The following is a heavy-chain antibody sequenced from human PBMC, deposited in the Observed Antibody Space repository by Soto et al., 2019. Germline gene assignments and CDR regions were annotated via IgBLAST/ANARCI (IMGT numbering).Heavy chain of an antibody. Sequence: GGSLRLSCAASGFTVSSHYMSWVRQAPGKGLEWVSVIYTGGNTYYADSVKGRFTISRENSKNMLYLQMNSLGAEDTAVYYCARSVPMVRGVPVYYYDGMDVWGQGTTVTVSS. V-gene: IGHV3-53*01. D-gene: IGHD3-10*01. CDR2: IYTGGNT. CDR1: GFTVSSHY. J-gene: IGHJ6*02. CDR3: ARSVPMVRGVPVYYYDGMDV.